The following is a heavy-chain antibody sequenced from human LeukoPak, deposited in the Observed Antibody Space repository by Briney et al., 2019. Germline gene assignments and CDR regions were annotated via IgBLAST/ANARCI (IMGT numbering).Heavy chain of an antibody. CDR1: GYSISSGYY. CDR2: IYHSGST. J-gene: IGHJ4*02. CDR3: ARDFGITIFGVDMYYFDY. Sequence: SETLSLTWTVSGYSISSGYYWGWIRQPPGKGLEWIGSIYHSGSTYYNPSLKSRVTISVDTSKNQFSLKLSSVSAADTAVYYCARDFGITIFGVDMYYFDYWGQGTLVTVSS. V-gene: IGHV4-38-2*02. D-gene: IGHD3-3*01.